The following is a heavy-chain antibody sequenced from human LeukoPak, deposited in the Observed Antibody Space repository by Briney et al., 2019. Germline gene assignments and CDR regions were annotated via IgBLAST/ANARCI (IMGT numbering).Heavy chain of an antibody. CDR1: GHSISSGYF. V-gene: IGHV4-38-2*02. CDR3: ARESGGKPRQFDY. D-gene: IGHD3-10*01. J-gene: IGHJ4*02. CDR2: IYHSGRT. Sequence: PSETLSLTCAVSGHSISSGYFWGWIRQPPGKGLEWIGSIYHSGRTYYNPSLKSRVTISVDTSKNQFSLKLSSVTAADTAVYYCARESGGKPRQFDYWGQGTLVTVSS.